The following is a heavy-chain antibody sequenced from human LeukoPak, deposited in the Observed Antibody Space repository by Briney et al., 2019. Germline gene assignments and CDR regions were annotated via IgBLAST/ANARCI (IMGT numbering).Heavy chain of an antibody. CDR3: AKLNSYGDY. J-gene: IGHJ4*02. CDR1: GFTFSNHG. V-gene: IGHV3-23*01. CDR2: ISGNGVST. Sequence: PGGSLRLSCAVSGFTFSNHGMSWVRRAPGKGLEWVSTISGNGVSTYYADSVKGRFTISRDNSKNMVYLQMDSLRAEDTAAYYCAKLNSYGDYWGQGTLVTISS. D-gene: IGHD5-18*01.